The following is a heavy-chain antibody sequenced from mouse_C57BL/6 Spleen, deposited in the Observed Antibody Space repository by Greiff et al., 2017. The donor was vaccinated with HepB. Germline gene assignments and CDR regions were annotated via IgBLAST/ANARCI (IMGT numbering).Heavy chain of an antibody. CDR3: ARGGNYYGSSYDGYAMDY. D-gene: IGHD1-1*01. V-gene: IGHV5-17*01. J-gene: IGHJ4*01. CDR1: GFTFSDYG. Sequence: EVKLMESGGGLVKPGGSLKLSCAASGFTFSDYGMHWVRQAPEKGLEWVAYISSGSSTIYYADTVKGRFTISRDNAKNTLFLPMTSLRSEDTAMYYCARGGNYYGSSYDGYAMDYWGQGTSVTVSS. CDR2: ISSGSSTI.